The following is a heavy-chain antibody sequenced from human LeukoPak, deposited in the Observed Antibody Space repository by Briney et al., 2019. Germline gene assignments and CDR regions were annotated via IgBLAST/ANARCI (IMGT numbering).Heavy chain of an antibody. V-gene: IGHV4-4*02. J-gene: IGHJ5*02. Sequence: KSSGTLSLTCAVSGGSISSTNWWSWVRQPPGKGLEWIGEIYYTGTANYNASLKSRVSMSVDKSKNQFSLKLSSVTAADTAVYYCARVWGPPNWFDPWGQGTLVTVSS. D-gene: IGHD3-16*01. CDR2: IYYTGTA. CDR3: ARVWGPPNWFDP. CDR1: GGSISSTNW.